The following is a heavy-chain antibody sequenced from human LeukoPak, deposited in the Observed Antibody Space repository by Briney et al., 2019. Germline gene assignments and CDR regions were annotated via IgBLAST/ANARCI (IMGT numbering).Heavy chain of an antibody. Sequence: ASVKVSCKASGYTFSDYGVSWVRQAPGQGLEWMGRISAYNGNTNYLQKFQGRVTMTTDTSTATAYMELRSLRPSDTAVYFCARGPRYSYDSSILLFDYWGQGTLVTVSS. CDR2: ISAYNGNT. D-gene: IGHD3-22*01. V-gene: IGHV1-18*01. CDR1: GYTFSDYG. CDR3: ARGPRYSYDSSILLFDY. J-gene: IGHJ4*02.